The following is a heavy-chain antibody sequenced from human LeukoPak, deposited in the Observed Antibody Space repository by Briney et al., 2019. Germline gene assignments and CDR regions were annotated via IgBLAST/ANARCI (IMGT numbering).Heavy chain of an antibody. V-gene: IGHV4-39*07. CDR3: ASSPRGYRANYYYYMDV. D-gene: IGHD5-18*01. Sequence: PSETLSLTCTVSSGSISSSSYYWGWIRQPPGKGLEWIGSIYSSGSTYYNRSLKSRVTISVDTSKNQFSLKLSSVTAADTGVYYCASSPRGYRANYYYYMDVWGKGTTVTISS. CDR1: SGSISSSSYY. CDR2: IYSSGST. J-gene: IGHJ6*03.